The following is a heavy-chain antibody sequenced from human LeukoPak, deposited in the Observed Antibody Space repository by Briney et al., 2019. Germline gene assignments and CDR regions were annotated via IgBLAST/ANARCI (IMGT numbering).Heavy chain of an antibody. V-gene: IGHV3-30*02. CDR2: IRDDGSDR. D-gene: IGHD2-2*01. J-gene: IGHJ3*02. CDR1: GFTFSHYG. Sequence: GGSLRLSCAASGFTFSHYGMHWVRQAPGKGLEWVTFIRDDGSDRYYADSVKGRFTISRDNAKNSLYLQMNSLRAEDTAVYYCARGLVVPAATDAFDIWGQGTMVTVSS. CDR3: ARGLVVPAATDAFDI.